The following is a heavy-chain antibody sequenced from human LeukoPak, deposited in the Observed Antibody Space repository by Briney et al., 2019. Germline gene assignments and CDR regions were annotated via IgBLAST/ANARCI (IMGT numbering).Heavy chain of an antibody. V-gene: IGHV1-69*13. CDR2: IIPIFGTA. CDR3: ARGGRIYSSAHFDY. D-gene: IGHD6-25*01. Sequence: PWASVKVSCKASGGTFSSYAISWVRQAPGQGLEWMGGIIPIFGTANYAQKFQGRVTITADESTSTAYMELSSLRSEDTAVYYCARGGRIYSSAHFDYWGQGTLVTVSS. CDR1: GGTFSSYA. J-gene: IGHJ4*02.